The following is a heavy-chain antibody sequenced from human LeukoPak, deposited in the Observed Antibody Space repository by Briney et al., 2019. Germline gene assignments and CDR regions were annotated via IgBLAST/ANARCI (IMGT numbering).Heavy chain of an antibody. CDR3: AREALYCSGGSCLDY. D-gene: IGHD2-15*01. CDR1: GGPFSGYY. Sequence: SETLSLTCAVYGGPFSGYYWSWIRQPPGKGLEWIGEINHSGSTNYNPSLKSRVTISVDTSKNQFSLELSSVTAADTAVYYCAREALYCSGGSCLDYWGQGTLVTVSS. J-gene: IGHJ4*02. V-gene: IGHV4-34*01. CDR2: INHSGST.